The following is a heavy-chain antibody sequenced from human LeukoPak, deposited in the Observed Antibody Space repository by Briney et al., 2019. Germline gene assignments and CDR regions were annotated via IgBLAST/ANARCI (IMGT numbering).Heavy chain of an antibody. D-gene: IGHD6-19*01. CDR3: ARPYRSVWYGVWGY. CDR1: GGSISSSSYY. J-gene: IGHJ4*02. CDR2: IYYSGST. Sequence: SETLSLTCTVSGGSISSSSYYWGWIRQPPGKGLEWIGSIYYSGSTYYNPSLKSRVTISVDTSKNQFSLKLSSVTAADTAVYYCARPYRSVWYGVWGYWGQGTPVTVSS. V-gene: IGHV4-39*01.